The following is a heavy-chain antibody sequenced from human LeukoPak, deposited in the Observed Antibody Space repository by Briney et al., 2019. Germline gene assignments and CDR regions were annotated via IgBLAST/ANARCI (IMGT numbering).Heavy chain of an antibody. V-gene: IGHV3-48*01. CDR3: ARDYKYAFDN. J-gene: IGHJ4*02. D-gene: IGHD5-24*01. CDR1: GFTFSDYS. CDR2: IGIDSGNT. Sequence: GGSLRLSCAASGFTFSDYSLNWVRQAPGKGLEWISYIGIDSGNTNYADSVKGRFTISGDKAKNSLYLQMNSLRVEDTAVYYCARDYKYAFDNWGQGTLVTVSS.